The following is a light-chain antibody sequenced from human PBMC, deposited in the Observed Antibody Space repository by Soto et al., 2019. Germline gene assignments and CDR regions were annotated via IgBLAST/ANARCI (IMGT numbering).Light chain of an antibody. CDR1: QNIYKW. CDR2: EAA. CDR3: LQHTNFPLT. J-gene: IGKJ5*01. Sequence: DIQMTQSPSTLSASIGDRVTITCRASQNIYKWLAWYQQKPQKAPKLLIFEAAALETGVSPRFRGSGSGTEFTLTISSLQPDDFATYYCLQHTNFPLTFGQGTRLEAK. V-gene: IGKV1-5*01.